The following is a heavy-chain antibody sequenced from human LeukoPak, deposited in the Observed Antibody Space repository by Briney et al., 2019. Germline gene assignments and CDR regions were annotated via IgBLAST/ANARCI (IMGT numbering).Heavy chain of an antibody. CDR3: ARVEGYTYGYTFDY. D-gene: IGHD5-18*01. Sequence: PGGSLRLSCSASGFTFSSYEMNWLRQAPGKRLEWVAYLSSGGNTIYYADSVKGRFTSSRDNARNSMSLQMNNLRAEDTAIYYCARVEGYTYGYTFDYWGQGILVTVSS. J-gene: IGHJ4*02. CDR1: GFTFSSYE. CDR2: LSSGGNTI. V-gene: IGHV3-48*03.